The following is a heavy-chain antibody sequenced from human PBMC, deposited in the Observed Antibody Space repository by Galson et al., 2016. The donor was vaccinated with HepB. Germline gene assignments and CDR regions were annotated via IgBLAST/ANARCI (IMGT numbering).Heavy chain of an antibody. Sequence: SETLSLTCTVSGGSISSNSYYWGWIRQPPGKGLEWIGSIYYSGSTNYNPSLKSRVTISVDTSKNQFSLKLSSVTAADTAVYYCARHECSSTSCYGNDAFDIWGQGTMVTVSS. J-gene: IGHJ3*02. CDR1: GGSISSNSYY. CDR2: IYYSGST. CDR3: ARHECSSTSCYGNDAFDI. V-gene: IGHV4-39*01. D-gene: IGHD2-2*01.